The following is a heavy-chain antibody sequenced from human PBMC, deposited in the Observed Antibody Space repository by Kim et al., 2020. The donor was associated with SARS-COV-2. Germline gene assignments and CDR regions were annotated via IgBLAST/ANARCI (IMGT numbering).Heavy chain of an antibody. CDR1: GFTFDDYA. CDR3: AKDSIAAAGRNWFDP. CDR2: ISWNSGSI. Sequence: GGSLRLSCAASGFTFDDYAMHWVRQAPGKGLEWVSGISWNSGSIGYADSVKGRFTISRDNAKNSLYLQMNSLRAEDTALYYCAKDSIAAAGRNWFDPW. D-gene: IGHD6-13*01. V-gene: IGHV3-9*01. J-gene: IGHJ5*02.